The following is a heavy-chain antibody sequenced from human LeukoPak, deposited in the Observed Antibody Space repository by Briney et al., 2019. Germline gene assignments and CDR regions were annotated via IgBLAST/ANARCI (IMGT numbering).Heavy chain of an antibody. CDR2: IKQDGSKK. J-gene: IGHJ4*02. D-gene: IGHD2/OR15-2a*01. CDR3: ARDSDQIDGVNFDY. Sequence: GGSLRLSCAASGFTFSSHWMNWVRQAPGKGLEWVANIKQDGSKKNYVDSVKGRFTTSRDNAKNSLYLQMNSLRAEDTALYYCARDSDQIDGVNFDYWGQGTLVTVSS. CDR1: GFTFSSHW. V-gene: IGHV3-7*01.